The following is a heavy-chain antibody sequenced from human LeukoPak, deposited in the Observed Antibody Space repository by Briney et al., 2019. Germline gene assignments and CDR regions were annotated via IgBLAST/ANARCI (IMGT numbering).Heavy chain of an antibody. CDR3: ASRSRRGIAAAD. V-gene: IGHV4-34*01. CDR2: INHSGRT. J-gene: IGHJ4*02. D-gene: IGHD6-13*01. CDR1: GVSFNGYY. Sequence: TSETLSLTCAVYGVSFNGYYWSWIRQPPGKGLEWIGEINHSGRTNYNPALKSRVTISVDTSKNQFSLKLSSVTAADTAVYYCASRSRRGIAAADWGQGTLVTVSS.